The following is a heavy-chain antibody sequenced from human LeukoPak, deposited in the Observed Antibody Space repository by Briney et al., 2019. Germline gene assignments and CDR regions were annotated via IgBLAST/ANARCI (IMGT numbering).Heavy chain of an antibody. V-gene: IGHV4-4*09. J-gene: IGHJ4*02. CDR1: GGSISSYY. CDR3: ARHLGSYGRFYFDY. Sequence: SETLSLTCTVSGGSISSYYWSWIRQPPGKGLEWIGYIYTSGSTNYNPSLKSRVTISVDTSKNQFSLKLSSVTAADTAVYYCARHLGSYGRFYFDYWGQGTLVTVSS. CDR2: IYTSGST. D-gene: IGHD5-18*01.